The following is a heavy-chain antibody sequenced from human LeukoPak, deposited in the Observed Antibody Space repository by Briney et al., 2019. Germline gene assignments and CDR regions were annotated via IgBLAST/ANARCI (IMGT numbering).Heavy chain of an antibody. D-gene: IGHD2-15*01. Sequence: PGGSLRLSCAASGFTFSSYAMHWVRQAPGKGLEWVAVISYDGSNKYYADSVKGRFTISRDNSKNTLYLQMNSLRAEDTAVYYCAKDSGHIGGRAFDYWGQGTLVTVSS. CDR3: AKDSGHIGGRAFDY. J-gene: IGHJ4*02. CDR1: GFTFSSYA. V-gene: IGHV3-30*04. CDR2: ISYDGSNK.